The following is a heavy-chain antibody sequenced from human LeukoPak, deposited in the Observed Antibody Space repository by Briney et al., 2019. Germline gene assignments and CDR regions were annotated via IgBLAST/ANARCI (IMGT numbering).Heavy chain of an antibody. J-gene: IGHJ5*02. V-gene: IGHV1-18*01. CDR3: ARDYCTRGGDCYKEDLFDP. CDR1: GYTFGIYG. D-gene: IGHD2-21*02. Sequence: ASVKVSCMASGYTFGIYGISWVRQAPGQGLEWMAWISPYDGDTNYAQKFEGRVTMTTETSTNTAYMELRSLRSDDTAIYYCARDYCTRGGDCYKEDLFDPWGQGTLVTVSA. CDR2: ISPYDGDT.